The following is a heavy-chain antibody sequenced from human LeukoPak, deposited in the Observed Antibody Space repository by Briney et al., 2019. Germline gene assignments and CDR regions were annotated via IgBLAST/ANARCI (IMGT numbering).Heavy chain of an antibody. CDR2: ISRSGGLT. D-gene: IGHD4-17*01. CDR1: GFAFSRYT. V-gene: IGHV3-48*02. J-gene: IGHJ4*02. Sequence: PGGSLRLSCAASGFAFSRYTMNWVRQAPGKGLEWVSYISRSGGLTDYADSVRGRFIISRDNARNSLFLQMNSLRDEDTAMYCCARDHHGEQGDHFDYWGQGTLVTVSS. CDR3: ARDHHGEQGDHFDY.